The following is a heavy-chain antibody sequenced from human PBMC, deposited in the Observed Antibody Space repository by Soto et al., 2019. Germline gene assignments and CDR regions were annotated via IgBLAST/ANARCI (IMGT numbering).Heavy chain of an antibody. CDR2: IYYSGST. J-gene: IGHJ6*02. V-gene: IGHV4-31*03. CDR3: ARVDCSSTSCYDYYYYYGMDV. D-gene: IGHD2-2*01. Sequence: QVQLQESGPGLVKPSQTLSLTCTVSGGSISSGGYYWSWIRQHPGKGLEWIGYIYYSGSTYYNPSLKSRVTISVDTSKNQFSLKLSSVTAADTAVYYCARVDCSSTSCYDYYYYYGMDVWGQGTTVTVSS. CDR1: GGSISSGGYY.